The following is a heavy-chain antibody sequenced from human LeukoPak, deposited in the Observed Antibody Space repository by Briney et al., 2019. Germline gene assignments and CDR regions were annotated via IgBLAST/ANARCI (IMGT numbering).Heavy chain of an antibody. CDR2: INAYNGNT. Sequence: GASVKVSCKASGDTFTSYIIGWVRQAPGQGLEWMGWINAYNGNTDYAQRVQGRVTMTTDTSTSTAYMELRSLRSDDTAVYYCARDRHIAAAVYYYYMDVWGKGTPVTVSS. J-gene: IGHJ6*03. CDR3: ARDRHIAAAVYYYYMDV. D-gene: IGHD6-13*01. CDR1: GDTFTSYI. V-gene: IGHV1-18*01.